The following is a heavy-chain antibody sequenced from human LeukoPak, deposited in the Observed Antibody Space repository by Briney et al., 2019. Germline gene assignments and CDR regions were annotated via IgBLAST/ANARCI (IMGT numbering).Heavy chain of an antibody. CDR3: AGSPYYYGSGSYYGD. V-gene: IGHV3-23*01. Sequence: PGGSLRLSCAASGFTFSSYAMSWVRQAPGKGLELVSAISGSGGSTYYADSVKGRFTISRDNSKNTLYLQMNSLRAEDTAVYYCAGSPYYYGSGSYYGDWGQGTLVTVSS. CDR1: GFTFSSYA. D-gene: IGHD3-10*01. J-gene: IGHJ4*02. CDR2: ISGSGGST.